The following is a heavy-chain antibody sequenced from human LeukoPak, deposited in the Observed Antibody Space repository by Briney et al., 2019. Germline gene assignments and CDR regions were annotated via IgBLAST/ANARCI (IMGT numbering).Heavy chain of an antibody. CDR1: GFTLGRYM. CDR2: ISGIRYNI. CDR3: ARDMVEATPRSIHY. V-gene: IGHV3-21*06. D-gene: IGHD5-12*01. Sequence: PGGSLRLSCAASGFTLGRYMMKGVRQTPGRGLEWVSSISGIRYNIYYADSVKGRFTISRDDAKNSLYLQMNTLRAEDTGVYYCARDMVEATPRSIHYWPQGTLVTVSS. J-gene: IGHJ4*02.